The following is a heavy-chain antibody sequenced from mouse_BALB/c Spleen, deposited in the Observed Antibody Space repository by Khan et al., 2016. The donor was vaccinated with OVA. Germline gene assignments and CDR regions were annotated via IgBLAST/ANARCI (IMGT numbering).Heavy chain of an antibody. CDR2: ISYSGTT. CDR1: GYSITSNYA. CDR3: ARGNYYGYAMDY. V-gene: IGHV3-2*02. D-gene: IGHD1-1*01. J-gene: IGHJ4*01. Sequence: KLLESGPGLVKPSQSLSLTCTVTGYSITSNYAWNWIRQFPGNKLEWMGYISYSGTTSYNPSLKSRISITRDTSKNQFFLQLNSVTTEDTATYYCARGNYYGYAMDYWGQGTSVTVSS.